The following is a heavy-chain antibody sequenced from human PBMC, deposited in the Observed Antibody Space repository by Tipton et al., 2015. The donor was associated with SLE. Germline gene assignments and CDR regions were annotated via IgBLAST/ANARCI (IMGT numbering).Heavy chain of an antibody. Sequence: LRLSCTVSGGSISSSSYYWGWIRQPPGKGLEWIGSIYYSGSPYYNPSLKSRVTISVDTSKNQFSLKLSSVTAADTAVYYCARSHKESRGYFDYWGQGTLVTVSS. CDR3: ARSHKESRGYFDY. J-gene: IGHJ4*02. V-gene: IGHV4-39*07. CDR2: IYYSGSP. CDR1: GGSISSSSYY. D-gene: IGHD2-2*01.